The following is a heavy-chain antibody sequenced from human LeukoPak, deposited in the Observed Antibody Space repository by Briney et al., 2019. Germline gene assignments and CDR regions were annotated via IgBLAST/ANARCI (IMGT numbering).Heavy chain of an antibody. J-gene: IGHJ4*02. D-gene: IGHD2-2*01. CDR1: GYTFTDYY. V-gene: IGHV1-2*02. Sequence: ASVKVSCKASGYTFTDYYMHWVRQAPGQGFEWMGWINPNDGDTNYAQKFQGRVTMTRDTSISTAHMEVSRLRSDDAAVYYCARANFLYCSSSTCLFDYWGQGTLVTVSS. CDR3: ARANFLYCSSSTCLFDY. CDR2: INPNDGDT.